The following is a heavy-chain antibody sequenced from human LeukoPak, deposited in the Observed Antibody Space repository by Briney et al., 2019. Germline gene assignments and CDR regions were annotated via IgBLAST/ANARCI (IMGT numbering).Heavy chain of an antibody. D-gene: IGHD6-13*01. CDR2: ISSSGSTI. J-gene: IGHJ6*03. V-gene: IGHV3-48*03. CDR1: GFTFSSYE. CDR3: AKEAVIAAAGMDYYYYMDV. Sequence: PGGSLRLSCAASGFTFSSYEMNWVRQAPGKGLEWVSYISSSGSTIYYADSVKGRFTISRDNAENSLYLQMNSLRAEDTAVYYCAKEAVIAAAGMDYYYYMDVWGKGTTVTISS.